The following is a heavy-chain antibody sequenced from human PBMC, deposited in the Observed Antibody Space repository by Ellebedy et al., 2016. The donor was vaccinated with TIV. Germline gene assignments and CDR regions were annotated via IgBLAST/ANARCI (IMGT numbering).Heavy chain of an antibody. D-gene: IGHD3-3*01. CDR2: IWYDGTRK. J-gene: IGHJ4*02. CDR1: GFTFRNFR. V-gene: IGHV3-33*08. CDR3: AKPQSSWSGYYTGDY. Sequence: GESLKIPCATPGFTFRNFRIHWVRPAPGKGLEWVAVIWYDGTRKYYADSVKGRFTVSRDNSVNTVYLQMNSLRTEDTAVYYCAKPQSSWSGYYTGDYWGQGTLVTVSS.